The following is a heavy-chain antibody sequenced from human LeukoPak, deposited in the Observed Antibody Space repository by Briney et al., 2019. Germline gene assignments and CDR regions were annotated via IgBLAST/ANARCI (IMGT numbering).Heavy chain of an antibody. CDR3: AGGQGWQFDF. V-gene: IGHV3-7*05. CDR1: GFAFSNYW. CDR2: MKQDGSEK. Sequence: GGSLRLSCAVSGFAFSNYWMNWVRQAPGKGLEWVANMKQDGSEKYYVDSVKGRFTISRDNAKNALYLQMNYLRDEDTAVYYCAGGQGWQFDFWGQGTLVTVSS. D-gene: IGHD2-15*01. J-gene: IGHJ5*01.